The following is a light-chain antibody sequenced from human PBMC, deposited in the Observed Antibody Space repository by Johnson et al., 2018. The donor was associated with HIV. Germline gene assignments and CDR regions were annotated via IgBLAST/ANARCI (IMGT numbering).Light chain of an antibody. J-gene: IGLJ1*01. CDR3: GTWDGSLSAGV. V-gene: IGLV1-51*02. CDR1: SPNIGNNY. CDR2: ENN. Sequence: QPVLTQPPSVSAAPGQKVTISCSGSSPNIGNNYVSWYQQFPGTAPKLLIYENNKRPSGIPDRFSGSKSGTSTTLGITGLQTGDEADYYCGTWDGSLSAGVCGTWTKVTVL.